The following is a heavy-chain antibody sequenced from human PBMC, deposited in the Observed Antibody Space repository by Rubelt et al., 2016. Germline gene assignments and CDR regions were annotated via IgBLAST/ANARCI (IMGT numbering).Heavy chain of an antibody. D-gene: IGHD6-19*01. V-gene: IGHV3-30*04. J-gene: IGHJ6*02. CDR2: ISYDGSNK. CDR1: GFTFSSYA. Sequence: QVQLVESGGGVVQPGRSLRLSCAASGFTFSSYAMHWVRQAPGKGLEWVAVISYDGSNKYYAVSWEGGFTISRGNSQNTLYLQMNSLRAEDTAVDYCASSRSSGLVLGSSMGVWGQGTTVTVSS. CDR3: ASSRSSGLVLGSSMGV.